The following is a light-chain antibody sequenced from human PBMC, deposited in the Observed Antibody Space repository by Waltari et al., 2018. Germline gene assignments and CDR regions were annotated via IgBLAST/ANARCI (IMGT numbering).Light chain of an antibody. CDR1: ISDVGGFNS. V-gene: IGLV2-14*03. CDR3: SSQSTNSVVL. CDR2: DVI. J-gene: IGLJ3*02. Sequence: QSALTQPASVSGSPGQSITISCTGTISDVGGFNSVSWYQVRPGQAPRVMIYDVINRPSGVSDRFSASKSGNTASLTISGLQAEDEGDYYCSSQSTNSVVLFGGGTKLTVL.